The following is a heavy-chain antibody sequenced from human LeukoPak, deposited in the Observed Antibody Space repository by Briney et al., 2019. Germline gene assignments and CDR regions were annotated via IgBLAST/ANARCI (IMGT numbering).Heavy chain of an antibody. J-gene: IGHJ4*02. V-gene: IGHV3-30*02. Sequence: PGGSLRLSCAASGFTFSSYGMHWVRQAPGKGLEWVAFIRYDGSNKYYADSVKGRFAISRDNAKNSLYLQMNSLRAEDTAVYYCARETPTEAYYYDSSGIPDYWGQGTLVTVSS. CDR3: ARETPTEAYYYDSSGIPDY. CDR1: GFTFSSYG. CDR2: IRYDGSNK. D-gene: IGHD3-22*01.